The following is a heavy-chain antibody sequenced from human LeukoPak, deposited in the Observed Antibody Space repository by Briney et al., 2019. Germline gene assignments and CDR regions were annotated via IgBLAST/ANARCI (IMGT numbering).Heavy chain of an antibody. Sequence: SQTLSLTCTVSGGSITSGSYYWTWIRQPAGKGLEWIGRISTSGTSNFNPSLKSRVTISVDTSKNQFSLKLSSVAAADTAVYYCARDDVVNSGFDYWGQGTLVSVSA. V-gene: IGHV4-61*02. J-gene: IGHJ4*02. CDR2: ISTSGTS. CDR1: GGSITSGSYY. CDR3: ARDDVVNSGFDY. D-gene: IGHD3-22*01.